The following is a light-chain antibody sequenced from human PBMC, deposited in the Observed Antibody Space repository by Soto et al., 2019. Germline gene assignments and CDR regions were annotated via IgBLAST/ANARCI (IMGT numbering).Light chain of an antibody. CDR2: EVS. Sequence: HSVLTQPASVSGSPGQSITISCTGTSSDVGGYNYVSWFQQHPGKAPKLIIYEVSNRPSGISNRFSGSKSGNTASLTISGLQAEDEADYYCSSYTHGVLYVFGSGTKVTVL. V-gene: IGLV2-14*01. CDR1: SSDVGGYNY. J-gene: IGLJ1*01. CDR3: SSYTHGVLYV.